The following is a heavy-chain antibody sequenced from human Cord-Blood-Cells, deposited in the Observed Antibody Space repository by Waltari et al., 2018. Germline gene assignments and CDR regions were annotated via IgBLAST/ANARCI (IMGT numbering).Heavy chain of an antibody. CDR1: GYTFTGYY. Sequence: QVQLVQSGAEVKKPGASVKVSCKASGYTFTGYYMHWVRQAPGQGLEWMGWINPNRGGTTYAQKFQGRVTMTRDTSISTAYMELSRLRSDDTAVYYCARGLVGATYPEYFQHWGQGTLVTVSS. J-gene: IGHJ1*01. D-gene: IGHD1-26*01. V-gene: IGHV1-2*02. CDR2: INPNRGGT. CDR3: ARGLVGATYPEYFQH.